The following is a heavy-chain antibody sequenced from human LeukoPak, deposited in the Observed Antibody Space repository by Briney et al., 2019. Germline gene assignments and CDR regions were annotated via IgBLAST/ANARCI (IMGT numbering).Heavy chain of an antibody. CDR3: AREATHSSSQLGYAFDI. V-gene: IGHV1-46*01. Sequence: ASVKVSCKASGYTFTSYYMHWVRQAPGQGLEWMGIINPSGGSTSYAQKFQGRVTMTRDTSTSTVYMELRSPRSDDTAVYYCAREATHSSSQLGYAFDIWGQGTMVTVSS. J-gene: IGHJ3*02. D-gene: IGHD6-6*01. CDR1: GYTFTSYY. CDR2: INPSGGST.